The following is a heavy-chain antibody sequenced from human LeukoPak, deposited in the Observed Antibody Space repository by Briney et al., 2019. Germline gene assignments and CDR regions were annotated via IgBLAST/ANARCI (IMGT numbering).Heavy chain of an antibody. V-gene: IGHV1-69*04. CDR3: AREGAYCGGDCYSNWFDP. D-gene: IGHD2-21*02. J-gene: IGHJ5*02. CDR2: IIPILGIA. CDR1: GGTFSSYA. Sequence: SVKVSCKASGGTFSSYAISWVRQAPGQGLGWMGRIIPILGIANYAQKFQGRVTITADKSTSTAYMELSSLRSEDTAVYYCAREGAYCGGDCYSNWFDPWGQGTLVTVSS.